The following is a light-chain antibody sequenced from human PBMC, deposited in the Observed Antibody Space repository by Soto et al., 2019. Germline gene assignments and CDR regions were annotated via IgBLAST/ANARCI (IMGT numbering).Light chain of an antibody. CDR1: ESISSW. CDR3: HQYSASHT. J-gene: IGKJ4*01. CDR2: KAS. V-gene: IGKV1-5*03. Sequence: DIQMTQSPSTLSASVGDRIIITCRASESISSWLAWYQQKPGKAPKLLIYKASTLESGVPSRFSASGSGTEFPLTISSLQPDDSATYCCHQYSASHTFGGGTKVEIK.